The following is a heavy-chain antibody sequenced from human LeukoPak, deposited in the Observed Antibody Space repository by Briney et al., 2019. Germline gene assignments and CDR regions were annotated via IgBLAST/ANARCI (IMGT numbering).Heavy chain of an antibody. J-gene: IGHJ6*02. D-gene: IGHD2-15*01. CDR2: IYYTGST. CDR1: GGSISSSNDY. V-gene: IGHV4-39*01. Sequence: PSETLSLTCAVSGGSISSSNDYWGWIRQPPGKGLEWIGNIYYTGSTDYNPSLKSRVTISIDTSKNQFSLKLSSVTAADTAVYYCARQTPKWSGYYYYGMDVWGQGTTVTVSS. CDR3: ARQTPKWSGYYYYGMDV.